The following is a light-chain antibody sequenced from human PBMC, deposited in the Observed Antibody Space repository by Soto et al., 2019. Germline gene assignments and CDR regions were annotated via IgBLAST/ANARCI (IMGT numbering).Light chain of an antibody. V-gene: IGKV1-5*01. Sequence: DIQMTQSPSTLSASVGDRVTITCRASQSISSWLAWYQQKPGKAPKLLIYDASSLESGVPSRFSGSGSGTEFTLTISSLQPDDFATYYCQQYNSYPVTFCQGTKVEIK. CDR3: QQYNSYPVT. CDR1: QSISSW. CDR2: DAS. J-gene: IGKJ1*01.